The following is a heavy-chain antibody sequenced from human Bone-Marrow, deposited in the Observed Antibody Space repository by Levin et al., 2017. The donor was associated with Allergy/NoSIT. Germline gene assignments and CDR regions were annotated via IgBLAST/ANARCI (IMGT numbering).Heavy chain of an antibody. J-gene: IGHJ4*02. Sequence: PSETLSLTCTVSGASITGHYWTWIRQPPGKGLEWIGNIFNSGTTNYNPSLKSRVTISVDTSKNQFSLSLRSMTAADTAIYYCARPDMWVGNVYYWGQGALVTVSS. CDR1: GASITGHY. CDR3: ARPDMWVGNVYY. CDR2: IFNSGTT. V-gene: IGHV4-59*11. D-gene: IGHD3-16*01.